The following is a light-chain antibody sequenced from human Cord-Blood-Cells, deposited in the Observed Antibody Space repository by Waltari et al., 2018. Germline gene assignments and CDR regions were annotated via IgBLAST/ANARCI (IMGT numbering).Light chain of an antibody. J-gene: IGLJ3*02. CDR3: LSGDEDNPV. Sequence: YELTQLPAVPVSPGQTARIICSGDGLGEHYADWYQQKPGQAPELVIYEDSARYPGIPERYSGSTSGNTTTLTSSRVLTEDEADYFCLSGDEDNPVFGGGTKLTVL. CDR1: GLGEHY. V-gene: IGLV3-22*01. CDR2: EDS.